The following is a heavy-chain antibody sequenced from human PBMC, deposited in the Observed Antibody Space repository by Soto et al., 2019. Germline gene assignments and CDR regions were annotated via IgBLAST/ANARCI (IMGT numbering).Heavy chain of an antibody. D-gene: IGHD3-3*02. CDR2: IYANGNS. Sequence: SETLSLTCTVSGGSISSYYWSWIRQPAGKGLEWIGRIYANGNSDYNPSLKSRVTMSVDTSKNQFSLRLRSVTAADTALYFCARHSLALRKNNWFDPWGQGIMVTVSS. J-gene: IGHJ5*02. V-gene: IGHV4-4*07. CDR3: ARHSLALRKNNWFDP. CDR1: GGSISSYY.